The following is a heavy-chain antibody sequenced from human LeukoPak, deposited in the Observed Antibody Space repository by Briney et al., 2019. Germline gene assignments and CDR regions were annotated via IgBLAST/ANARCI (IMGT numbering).Heavy chain of an antibody. J-gene: IGHJ6*03. V-gene: IGHV1-8*01. CDR1: GYTFTSYD. D-gene: IGHD6-13*01. Sequence: ASVKVSCKASGYTFTSYDINWVRQATGQGLEWMGWMNPNSGNTGYAQKFQGRVTMTRNTSISTAYMELSSLRSEDTAVYYCARGAYSSSFYYYYMDGWGKGTTVTVSS. CDR2: MNPNSGNT. CDR3: ARGAYSSSFYYYYMDG.